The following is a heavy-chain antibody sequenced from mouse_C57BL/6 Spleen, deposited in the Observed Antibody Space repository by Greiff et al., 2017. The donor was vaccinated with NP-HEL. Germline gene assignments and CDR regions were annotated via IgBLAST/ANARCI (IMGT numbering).Heavy chain of an antibody. V-gene: IGHV5-4*01. Sequence: EVMLVESGGGLVKPGGSLKLSCAASGFTFSSYAMSWVRQTPEKRLEWVATISDGGSYTYYPDNVKGRFTISRDNAKNNLYLQMSHLKSEDTAMYYCARDGNYWFAYWGQGTLVTVSA. CDR1: GFTFSSYA. J-gene: IGHJ3*01. D-gene: IGHD2-1*01. CDR2: ISDGGSYT. CDR3: ARDGNYWFAY.